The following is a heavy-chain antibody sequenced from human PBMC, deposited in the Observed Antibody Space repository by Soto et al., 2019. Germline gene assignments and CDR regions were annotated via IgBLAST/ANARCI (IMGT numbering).Heavy chain of an antibody. CDR3: ARGPKYYDILTGYYPYYFDY. Sequence: ASVKVSCKASGYTFTSYDINWVRQATGQGLEWMGWMNPNSGNTGYAQKFQGGVTMTRNTSISTAYMELSSLRSEDTAVYYCARGPKYYDILTGYYPYYFDYWGQGTLVTVSS. CDR2: MNPNSGNT. CDR1: GYTFTSYD. D-gene: IGHD3-9*01. V-gene: IGHV1-8*01. J-gene: IGHJ4*02.